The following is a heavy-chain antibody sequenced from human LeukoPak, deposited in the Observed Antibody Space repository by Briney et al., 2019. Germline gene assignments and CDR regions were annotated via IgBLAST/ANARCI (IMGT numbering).Heavy chain of an antibody. V-gene: IGHV3-20*04. CDR2: INWNGGST. CDR3: ARARYSSSWYPAGGYYYYYMDV. CDR1: GFTFDDYG. J-gene: IGHJ6*03. Sequence: GGSLRLSCAASGFTFDDYGMSWVRQAPGKGLEWVSGINWNGGSTGYADSVKGRFTISRDNAKNSLYLQMNSLRAEDTALYYCARARYSSSWYPAGGYYYYYMDVWGKGATVTVSS. D-gene: IGHD6-13*01.